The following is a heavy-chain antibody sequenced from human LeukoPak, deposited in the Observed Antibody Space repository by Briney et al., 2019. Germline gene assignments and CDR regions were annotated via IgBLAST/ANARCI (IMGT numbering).Heavy chain of an antibody. D-gene: IGHD3-10*01. CDR2: ISYDGSKK. J-gene: IGHJ4*02. CDR3: ARDLSGSYSVDY. CDR1: GFTFRSHS. V-gene: IGHV3-30-3*01. Sequence: GGSLRLSCAASGFTFRSHSMHWVRQAPGKGKEWAAVISYDGSKKDYADSVKGRFSISRDSSKNTVYLQMNSLRTEDTAFYYCARDLSGSYSVDYWGQGTLVTVSS.